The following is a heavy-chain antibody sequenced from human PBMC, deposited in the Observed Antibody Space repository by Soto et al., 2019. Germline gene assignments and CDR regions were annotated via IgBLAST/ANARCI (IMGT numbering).Heavy chain of an antibody. J-gene: IGHJ6*02. V-gene: IGHV3-30*06. CDR3: AKDPFVYGSGTHSGGLDD. CDR1: GFTFSNHG. Sequence: QVQLVESGGGVVQPGRSLRLSCAASGFTFSNHGMHWVRQATGKGLEWVAFISYDGNIEYYADSVRGRLTVSRNNSKNTVYLHTNSLRGEDTAVYYCAKDPFVYGSGTHSGGLDDWGQGTTVTVSS. CDR2: ISYDGNIE. D-gene: IGHD3-10*01.